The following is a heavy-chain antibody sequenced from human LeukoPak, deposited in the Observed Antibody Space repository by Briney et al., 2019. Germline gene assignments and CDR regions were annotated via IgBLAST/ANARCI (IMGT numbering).Heavy chain of an antibody. CDR1: GFTFSDYY. J-gene: IGHJ4*02. CDR3: ARVRYSSSSRYFDY. CDR2: ISSSSSYT. Sequence: GWSLRLSCAASGFTFSDYYMSWIRQAPGKGLEWVSYISSSSSYTNYADSVKGRFTISRDNAKNSMYLQMNSLRAEDTAVYYCARVRYSSSSRYFDYWGQGTLVTVSS. V-gene: IGHV3-11*05. D-gene: IGHD6-13*01.